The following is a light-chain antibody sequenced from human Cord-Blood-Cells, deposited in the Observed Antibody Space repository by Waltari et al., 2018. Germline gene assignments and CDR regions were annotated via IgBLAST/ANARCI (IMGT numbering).Light chain of an antibody. CDR1: SSDVGGYNY. CDR3: SSYTSSSTVV. Sequence: QSALTQPASVSGSPGQSITISCPGTSSDVGGYNYVSWYPQNPGKAPKLMLYDVSNRPSGVSNRFSGSKSGNTASLTISGLQAEDEADYYCSSYTSSSTVVFGGGTKLTVL. J-gene: IGLJ2*01. CDR2: DVS. V-gene: IGLV2-14*01.